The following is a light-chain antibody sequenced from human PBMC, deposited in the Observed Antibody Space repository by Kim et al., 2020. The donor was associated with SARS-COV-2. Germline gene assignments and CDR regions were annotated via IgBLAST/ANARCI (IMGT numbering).Light chain of an antibody. V-gene: IGKV3-11*01. CDR3: QQLSNWPPTIT. CDR1: QNVGGY. CDR2: DAS. J-gene: IGKJ5*01. Sequence: PVERATLSGRASQNVGGYLAWYQQKPGQSPRLLIYDASSRATGIPVRFSGSGSWTDYSLTISSLDPEDFAIYYCQQLSNWPPTITFGQGTRLEIK.